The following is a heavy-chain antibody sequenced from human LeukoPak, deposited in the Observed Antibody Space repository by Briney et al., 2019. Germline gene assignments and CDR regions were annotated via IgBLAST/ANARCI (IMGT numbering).Heavy chain of an antibody. Sequence: GGSLRLSCAASGFSFSSHWMHWVRQAPGKGLVWVSRINSDGSSTSYADSVKGRFTISRDNAMNTLYLQMNSLRADDTAVYYCASTSGRYRFDPWGQGTLVTVSS. D-gene: IGHD1-26*01. CDR3: ASTSGRYRFDP. CDR1: GFSFSSHW. J-gene: IGHJ5*02. CDR2: INSDGSST. V-gene: IGHV3-74*01.